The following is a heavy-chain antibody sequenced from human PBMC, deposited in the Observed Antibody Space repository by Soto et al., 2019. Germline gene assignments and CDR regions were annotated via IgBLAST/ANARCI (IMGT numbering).Heavy chain of an antibody. J-gene: IGHJ4*02. Sequence: GSGPTLVNPTQTLTLTCTFSGFSLSTSGVGVGWIRQPPGKALEWLALIYWNDDKRYSPSLKSRLTITKDTSKNQVVLTMTNMDPVGAATYYCAHVSGYLYFDYWGQGTLVTVSS. CDR2: IYWNDDK. CDR3: AHVSGYLYFDY. CDR1: GFSLSTSGVG. V-gene: IGHV2-5*01. D-gene: IGHD5-18*01.